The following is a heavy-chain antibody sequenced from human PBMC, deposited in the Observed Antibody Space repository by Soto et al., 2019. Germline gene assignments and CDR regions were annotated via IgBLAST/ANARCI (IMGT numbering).Heavy chain of an antibody. J-gene: IGHJ6*02. Sequence: PGGSLRLSCAASVFTFSSYWMSWVRQAPGKGLEWVANIKQDGSEKYYVDSVKGRFTISRDNAKNSLYLQMNSLRAEDTAVYYCARAKGTRNIVLMVYAPFYYYYGMDVWGQGTTVTV. CDR3: ARAKGTRNIVLMVYAPFYYYYGMDV. CDR1: VFTFSSYW. D-gene: IGHD2-8*01. V-gene: IGHV3-7*01. CDR2: IKQDGSEK.